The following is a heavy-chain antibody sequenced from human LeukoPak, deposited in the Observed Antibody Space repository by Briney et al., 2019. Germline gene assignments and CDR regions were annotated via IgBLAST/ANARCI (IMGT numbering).Heavy chain of an antibody. Sequence: GGSLRLSCAASGLTFSSYAMSWVRQAPGKGLEWVSAISGSGGSTYYADSVKGRFTISRDNSKNTLYLQMNSLRAEDTAVYYCAKDAMIVQAFNWFDPWGQGTLVTVSS. CDR2: ISGSGGST. D-gene: IGHD3-22*01. CDR3: AKDAMIVQAFNWFDP. V-gene: IGHV3-23*01. CDR1: GLTFSSYA. J-gene: IGHJ5*02.